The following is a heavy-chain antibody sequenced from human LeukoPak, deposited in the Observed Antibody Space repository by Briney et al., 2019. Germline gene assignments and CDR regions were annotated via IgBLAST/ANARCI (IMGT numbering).Heavy chain of an antibody. J-gene: IGHJ5*02. CDR3: LRGLRDYYDSSGYPFWFDP. D-gene: IGHD3-22*01. V-gene: IGHV5-51*01. CDR2: IYPGDSDT. Sequence: EESLKISCKGSGYSFTNYWIGWVRQTPGKGLEWMGIIYPGDSDTRYSPSFQGQVTISADKSISTAYLQWSSLKASDTALYYCLRGLRDYYDSSGYPFWFDPWGQGTLVTVSS. CDR1: GYSFTNYW.